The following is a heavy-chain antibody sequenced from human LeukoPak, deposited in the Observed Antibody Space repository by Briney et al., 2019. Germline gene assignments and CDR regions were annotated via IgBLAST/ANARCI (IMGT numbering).Heavy chain of an antibody. CDR1: GGTFSSYA. D-gene: IGHD2-21*02. CDR2: IIPVFDTP. V-gene: IGHV1-69*05. CDR3: ARDTTLSRVVTATTTYHYFYYIDV. Sequence: GASVKVSCKASGGTFSSYAITWARQAPGQGLEWIGGIIPVFDTPNYAQSFRGRVTITTDESTSTAYMELSSLRSEDTAIYFCARDTTLSRVVTATTTYHYFYYIDVWGKGTTVTISS. J-gene: IGHJ6*03.